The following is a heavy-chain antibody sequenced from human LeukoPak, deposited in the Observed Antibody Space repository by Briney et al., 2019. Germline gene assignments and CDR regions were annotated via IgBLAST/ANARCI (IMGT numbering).Heavy chain of an antibody. V-gene: IGHV4-39*07. CDR3: ARVGRYSSSWNYYYYYYMDV. CDR1: GGSISSSSYY. D-gene: IGHD6-13*01. Sequence: KSSETLSLICTVSGGSISSSSYYWGWIRQPPGKGLEWIGSIYYSGSTYYNPSLKSRVTISVDTSKNQFSLKLSSVTAADTAVYYCARVGRYSSSWNYYYYYYMDVWGKGTTVTVSS. CDR2: IYYSGST. J-gene: IGHJ6*03.